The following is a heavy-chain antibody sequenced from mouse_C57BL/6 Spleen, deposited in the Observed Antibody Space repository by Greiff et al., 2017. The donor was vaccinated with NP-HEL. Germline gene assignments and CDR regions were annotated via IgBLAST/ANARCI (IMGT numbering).Heavy chain of an antibody. CDR2: INPNNGGT. D-gene: IGHD1-1*01. CDR3: ARGYGSSYRGAWFAY. V-gene: IGHV1-26*01. J-gene: IGHJ3*01. Sequence: VQLQQSGPELVKPGASVKISCKASGYTFTDYYMNWVKQSHGKSLEWIGDINPNNGGTSYNQKFKGKATLTVDKSSSTAYMELRSLTSEDSAVYYCARGYGSSYRGAWFAYWGQGTLVTVSA. CDR1: GYTFTDYY.